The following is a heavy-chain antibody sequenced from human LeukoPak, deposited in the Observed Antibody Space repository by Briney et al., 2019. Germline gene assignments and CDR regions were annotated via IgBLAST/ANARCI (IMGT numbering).Heavy chain of an antibody. D-gene: IGHD6-13*01. CDR1: GYTFTGYY. Sequence: ASVKVSCKASGYTFTGYYIHWVRQAPGQGLEWMGWINTNSGDTNYAQNFQGRVTMTRDTSINTAYMELNTLRSDDTAVYYCARIKWAAANDWGQGTLVAVSS. J-gene: IGHJ4*02. CDR3: ARIKWAAAND. V-gene: IGHV1-2*02. CDR2: INTNSGDT.